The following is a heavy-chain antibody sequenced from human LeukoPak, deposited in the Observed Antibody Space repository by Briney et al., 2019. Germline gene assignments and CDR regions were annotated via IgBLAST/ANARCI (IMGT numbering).Heavy chain of an antibody. Sequence: QPGGSLRLSCAASGFTFSSYSMNWVRQAPGKGLEWVSYNSSSSSTIYYADSVKGRFTISRDNAKNSLYLQMNSLRDEDTAVYYCARDATVRGVTPYYFDYWGQGTLVTASS. CDR2: NSSSSSTI. V-gene: IGHV3-48*02. CDR3: ARDATVRGVTPYYFDY. CDR1: GFTFSSYS. D-gene: IGHD3-10*01. J-gene: IGHJ4*02.